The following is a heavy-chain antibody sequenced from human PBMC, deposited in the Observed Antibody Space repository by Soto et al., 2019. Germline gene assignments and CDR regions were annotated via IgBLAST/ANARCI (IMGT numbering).Heavy chain of an antibody. Sequence: QVQLVQSGAEVKKPGSSVKVSCKGSGGTFSRYSISWVRQAPGQGLEWMGRIIPMLGIAKYAQKFQGRVTITADRSTGTAYMEVSSLRSEDTAVFYCARDRDGFDSNGYYLDYWGQGTLLTVTS. CDR2: IIPMLGIA. D-gene: IGHD3-22*01. J-gene: IGHJ4*02. V-gene: IGHV1-69*08. CDR1: GGTFSRYS. CDR3: ARDRDGFDSNGYYLDY.